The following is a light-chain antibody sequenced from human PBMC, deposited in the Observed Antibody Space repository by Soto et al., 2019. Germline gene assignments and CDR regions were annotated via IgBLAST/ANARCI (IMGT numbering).Light chain of an antibody. V-gene: IGKV1-39*01. J-gene: IGKJ2*01. CDR3: QQRST. CDR1: QSISSY. CDR2: AAS. Sequence: DIQMTQSPSSLSASVGDRVTITCRASQSISSYLNWYQQKPGKAPKLLIYAASSLQSGVPSRFSGSGSGIDFTLTISSLQPEDFATYYCQQRSTFGQGTKLEIK.